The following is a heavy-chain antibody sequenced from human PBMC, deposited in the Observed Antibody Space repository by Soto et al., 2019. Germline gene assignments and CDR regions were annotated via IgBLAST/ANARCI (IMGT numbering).Heavy chain of an antibody. CDR1: GGTFSSYA. Sequence: GASVKVSCKASGGTFSSYAISWVRQAPGQGLEWMGGIIPIFGTANYAQKFQGRVTITADKSTSTAYMELSSLRSEDTAVYYCARGSDYYDSSGYYSDYWGQGXLVTVYS. D-gene: IGHD3-22*01. V-gene: IGHV1-69*06. J-gene: IGHJ4*02. CDR3: ARGSDYYDSSGYYSDY. CDR2: IIPIFGTA.